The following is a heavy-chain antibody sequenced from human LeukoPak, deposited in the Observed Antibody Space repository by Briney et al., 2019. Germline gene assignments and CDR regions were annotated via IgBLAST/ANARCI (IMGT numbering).Heavy chain of an antibody. V-gene: IGHV4-34*01. J-gene: IGHJ4*02. Sequence: SETLSLTCAVYGGSFSGYYWSWIRQPPGKGLEWIGEINHSGSTNYNPSLKSRVTISVDTSKNQFSLKLSSVTAADTAVYYCARSRLFGEWLSYWGQGTLVTVSS. D-gene: IGHD3-3*01. CDR3: ARSRLFGEWLSY. CDR1: GGSFSGYY. CDR2: INHSGST.